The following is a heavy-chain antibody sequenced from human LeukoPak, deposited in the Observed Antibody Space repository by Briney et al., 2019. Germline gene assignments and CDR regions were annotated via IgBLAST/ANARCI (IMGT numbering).Heavy chain of an antibody. J-gene: IGHJ4*02. CDR3: AKTGGPYGSGKYYFDY. Sequence: GGSLRLSCAASGFTFSNYAMNWVRQAPGKGLEWVSSISGDGDSAYHADSVKGRFTISRDNSMNTLFLQMISLRADDTAAYYCAKTGGPYGSGKYYFDYWGQGTLVAASS. CDR1: GFTFSNYA. D-gene: IGHD3-10*01. CDR2: ISGDGDSA. V-gene: IGHV3-23*01.